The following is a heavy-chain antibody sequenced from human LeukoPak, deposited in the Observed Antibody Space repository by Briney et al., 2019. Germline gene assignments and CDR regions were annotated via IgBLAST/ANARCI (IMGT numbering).Heavy chain of an antibody. J-gene: IGHJ6*02. Sequence: PSETLSLTCTVSGGSISSGDYYWSWIRQPPGKGLEWIGYIYYSGSTNYNPSLKSRVTISVDTSKNQFSLKLSSVTAADTAVYYCARGLDYYDSSGPGWMDVWGQGTTVTVSS. D-gene: IGHD3-22*01. CDR2: IYYSGST. CDR3: ARGLDYYDSSGPGWMDV. CDR1: GGSISSGDYY. V-gene: IGHV4-61*08.